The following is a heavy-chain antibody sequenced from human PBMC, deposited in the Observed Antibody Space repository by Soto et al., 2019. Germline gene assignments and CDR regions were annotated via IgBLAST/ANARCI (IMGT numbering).Heavy chain of an antibody. Sequence: PWGSPGLSCSACGFTFCSSAMHWSRQAQGKGLEYVSAISSNGGSTYYADSVKARFTISRANSKTTLYLQLSSLSAENLAVYSCVKDSVQYCDYVRSSYDPAFGFWGQGTMVTVSS. V-gene: IGHV3-64D*08. CDR1: GFTFCSSA. CDR3: VKDSVQYCDYVRSSYDPAFGF. D-gene: IGHD3-16*01. CDR2: ISSNGGST. J-gene: IGHJ3*01.